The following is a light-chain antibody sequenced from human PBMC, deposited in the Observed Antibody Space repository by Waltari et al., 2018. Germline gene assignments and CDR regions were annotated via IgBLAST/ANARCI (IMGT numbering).Light chain of an antibody. Sequence: QSVLTQPPSASGTPGQRVTISCSGSRSNIESNYVYWYQQFPGTAPKVLMFKNNQLPSGVSDRFSASKSGASASLAISGLRSDDEAEYYCGTWDDSLSRPVFGGGTKLTVL. J-gene: IGLJ3*02. CDR3: GTWDDSLSRPV. CDR2: KNN. V-gene: IGLV1-47*01. CDR1: RSNIESNY.